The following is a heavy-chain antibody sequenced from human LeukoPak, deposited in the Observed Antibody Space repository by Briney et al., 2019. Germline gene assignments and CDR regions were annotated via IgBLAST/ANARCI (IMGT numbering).Heavy chain of an antibody. CDR3: ARDKNWKPDY. Sequence: ALEKVSCKASGGTFSSYVISWVRQAPGQGLEWMGWISAYNGNTNYAQRLQGRVTMTTDTSTSTVYMELRSLRSDDTAVYYCARDKNWKPDYWGQGTLVTVSS. J-gene: IGHJ4*02. V-gene: IGHV1-18*01. CDR2: ISAYNGNT. D-gene: IGHD1-1*01. CDR1: GGTFSSYV.